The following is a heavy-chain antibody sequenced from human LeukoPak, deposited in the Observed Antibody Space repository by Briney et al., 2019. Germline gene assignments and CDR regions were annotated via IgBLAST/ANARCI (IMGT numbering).Heavy chain of an antibody. J-gene: IGHJ6*02. V-gene: IGHV1-69*04. Sequence: ASVKVSCKASGGTFSSYAIGWVRQAPGQGLEWMGRIIPILGIANYAQKFQGRVTITADKSTSTAYMELSSLRSEDTAVYYCARGKVVVPYGMDVWGQGTTVTVSS. D-gene: IGHD2-15*01. CDR3: ARGKVVVPYGMDV. CDR1: GGTFSSYA. CDR2: IIPILGIA.